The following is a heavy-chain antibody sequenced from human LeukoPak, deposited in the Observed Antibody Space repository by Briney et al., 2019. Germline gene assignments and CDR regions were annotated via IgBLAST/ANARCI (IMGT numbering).Heavy chain of an antibody. J-gene: IGHJ4*02. CDR2: VSYDGGNK. CDR1: GFTFSSYG. V-gene: IGHV3-30*03. CDR3: ARDLDSSGLDY. Sequence: GGSLRLSCAASGFTFSSYGLHWVRQAPGKGLEWVAVVSYDGGNKYYADSVKGRFTISRDNAKNSLYLQMNSLRAEDTAVYYCARDLDSSGLDYWGQGTLVTVSS. D-gene: IGHD3-22*01.